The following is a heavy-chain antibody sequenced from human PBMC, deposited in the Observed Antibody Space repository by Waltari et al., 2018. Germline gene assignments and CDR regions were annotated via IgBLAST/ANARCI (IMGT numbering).Heavy chain of an antibody. V-gene: IGHV1-2*06. CDR1: GYTFTAYS. CDR3: ALRKPQFSSY. J-gene: IGHJ4*02. D-gene: IGHD3-3*01. Sequence: QVPLAQSAAYVTKPGSSVKLSCNASGYTFTAYSIPSAPPAPGQGLEWMGRINPNSGGRNYAQKLQGRVTRARDTSISTAYMERSRLRADDTAVYDGALRKPQFSSYWGQGTLVTVSS. CDR2: INPNSGGR.